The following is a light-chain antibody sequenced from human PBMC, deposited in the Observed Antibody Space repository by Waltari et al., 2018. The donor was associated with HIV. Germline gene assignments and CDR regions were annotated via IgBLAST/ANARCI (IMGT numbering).Light chain of an antibody. V-gene: IGLV3-25*03. CDR2: KDS. CDR1: AVPTQY. Sequence: SYELTQPPSVSVSPGQTARITCSGDAVPTQYGYWYQQKPGQAPVLVIYKDSERPSGIPERFSGSNSGTTVTLTISGVQAEDEADYYCQSADSRGSYVVFGGGTKLTVL. J-gene: IGLJ2*01. CDR3: QSADSRGSYVV.